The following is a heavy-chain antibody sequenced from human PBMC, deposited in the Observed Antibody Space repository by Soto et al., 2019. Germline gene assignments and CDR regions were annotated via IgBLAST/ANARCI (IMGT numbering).Heavy chain of an antibody. V-gene: IGHV4-30-4*01. J-gene: IGHJ3*02. CDR3: ARATQRLRLGELSFTGDAFDI. CDR1: GGSISSGDYY. Sequence: QVQLQESGPGLVKPSQTLSLTCTVSGGSISSGDYYWSWIRQPPGKGLEWIGYIYYSGSTYYNPSLKSRVTISVDTSKNQFSLKLSSVTAADTAVYYCARATQRLRLGELSFTGDAFDIWGQGTMVTVSS. CDR2: IYYSGST. D-gene: IGHD3-16*02.